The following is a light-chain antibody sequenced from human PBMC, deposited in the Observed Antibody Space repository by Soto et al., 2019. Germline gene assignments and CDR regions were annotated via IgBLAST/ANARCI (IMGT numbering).Light chain of an antibody. CDR2: GTS. V-gene: IGLV1-40*01. J-gene: IGLJ1*01. CDR1: NSNIGTGFD. Sequence: QSVLTQPPSVSGAPGQRVTIACTGNNSNIGTGFDVHWYRHFPGTAPKLLLSGTSHRPSGVPDRFSGSKSGTSASLAITGPQPDDEADYYCQTSDSGLFGLIFGTGTKLTVL. CDR3: QTSDSGLFGLI.